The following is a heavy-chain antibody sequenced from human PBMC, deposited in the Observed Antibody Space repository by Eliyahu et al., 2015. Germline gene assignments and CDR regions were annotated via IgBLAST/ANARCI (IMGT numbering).Heavy chain of an antibody. CDR1: GGSISSYY. D-gene: IGHD3-9*01. CDR2: IYYSGST. J-gene: IGHJ4*02. CDR3: ARVGILTGFDY. Sequence: QVQLQESGPGLVKPSETLSLTCTVSGGSISSYYXSWIRQPPGKGLVWIGYIYYSGSTNYNPSLKSRVTISVDTSKNQFSLKLSSVTAADTAVYYCARVGILTGFDYWGQGTLVTVSS. V-gene: IGHV4-59*01.